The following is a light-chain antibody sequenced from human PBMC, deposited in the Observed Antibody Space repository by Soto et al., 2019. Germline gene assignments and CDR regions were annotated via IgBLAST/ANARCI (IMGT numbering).Light chain of an antibody. CDR1: ESMSNF. CDR2: KAS. J-gene: IGKJ1*01. V-gene: IGKV1-5*03. Sequence: DIQMTQSPSTLSASVGDRVTITCRASESMSNFLAWYQQKPGKAPNLLIYKASSLESGVPSRFSGSGSGTEFTLTISSLQPDDFATYYCQPYNSYSRTFGQGTKVDIK. CDR3: QPYNSYSRT.